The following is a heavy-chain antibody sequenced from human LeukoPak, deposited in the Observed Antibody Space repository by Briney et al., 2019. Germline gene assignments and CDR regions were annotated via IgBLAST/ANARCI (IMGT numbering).Heavy chain of an antibody. CDR1: GGTFSNFA. V-gene: IGHV1-69*13. Sequence: SVKVSCKASGGTFSNFAISWVRQAPGQGLEWMGSIIPMFGTGKYGQKFQGRVTVTADESTSTAYMELNSLRSEDTAVYYCARWAGNAHTDFWSGPFDYWGQGTLVTVSS. CDR3: ARWAGNAHTDFWSGPFDY. D-gene: IGHD3-3*01. CDR2: IIPMFGTG. J-gene: IGHJ4*02.